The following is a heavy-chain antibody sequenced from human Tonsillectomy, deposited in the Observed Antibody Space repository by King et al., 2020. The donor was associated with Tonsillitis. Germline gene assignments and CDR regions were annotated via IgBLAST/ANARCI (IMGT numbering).Heavy chain of an antibody. CDR3: AADSGDYYERRGFRGHYSAC. Sequence: VQLVQSGAEVKKPGSSVKVSCKASGGACSSHAITWGRQAPGQGLEWMGGIIPILGTPIDGQRFQGRGTIGADGATSTAVMELSSLRFEDTAVCFCAADSGDYYERRGFRGHYSACWGPGTLITVSS. J-gene: IGHJ4*02. D-gene: IGHD3-22*01. V-gene: IGHV1-69*12. CDR2: IIPILGTP. CDR1: GGACSSHA.